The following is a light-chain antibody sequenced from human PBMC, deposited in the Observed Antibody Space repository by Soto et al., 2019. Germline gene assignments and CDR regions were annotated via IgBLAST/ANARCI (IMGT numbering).Light chain of an antibody. J-gene: IGKJ1*01. CDR3: QQYYSTPS. Sequence: DIVMTQSPDSLAVSLGERATINCKSSQSVLYSSNNKNYLAWYQQKPGQPPKLLIYWASTRESGVPDRFSGSGSGTDFPLTISRRQAEDVAVYYCQQYYSTPSFGQGTKVEIK. CDR1: QSVLYSSNNKNY. V-gene: IGKV4-1*01. CDR2: WAS.